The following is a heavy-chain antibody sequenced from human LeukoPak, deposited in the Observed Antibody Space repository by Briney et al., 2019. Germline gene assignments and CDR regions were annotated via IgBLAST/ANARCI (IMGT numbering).Heavy chain of an antibody. V-gene: IGHV4-34*01. J-gene: IGHJ4*02. Sequence: PSETLSLTCAVYGGSFSGYYWSWIRQPPGKGLEGIGEINHSGSTNYNPSLKSRVTISVDTSKNQFSLKLSSVTAADTAVYYCARGRRLLAAAGVKEFDYWGQGTLVTVSS. CDR3: ARGRRLLAAAGVKEFDY. CDR2: INHSGST. CDR1: GGSFSGYY. D-gene: IGHD6-13*01.